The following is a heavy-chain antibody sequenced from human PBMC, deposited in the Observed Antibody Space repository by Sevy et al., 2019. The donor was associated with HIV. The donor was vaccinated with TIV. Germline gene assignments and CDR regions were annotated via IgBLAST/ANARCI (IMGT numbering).Heavy chain of an antibody. V-gene: IGHV3-23*01. CDR1: GFTFNIYA. D-gene: IGHD3-22*01. Sequence: GGSLRLSCAASGFTFNIYAMSWVRQAPGKELEWLSAISGGGDGTYYADSVKGRFTISGDNSRNTLYLQMNSLRAEDTAVYYCAKRPYYYYNSDGHLVSSTDEADYWGQGTLVTVSS. CDR2: ISGGGDGT. J-gene: IGHJ4*02. CDR3: AKRPYYYYNSDGHLVSSTDEADY.